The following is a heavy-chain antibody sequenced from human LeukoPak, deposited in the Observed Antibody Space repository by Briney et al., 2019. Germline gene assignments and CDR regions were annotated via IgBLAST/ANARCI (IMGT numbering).Heavy chain of an antibody. CDR3: AREGRHYYDSSGYYQYFDY. D-gene: IGHD3-22*01. CDR2: IYYSGST. CDR1: GGSISGFF. Sequence: SETLSLTCTVSGGSISGFFWSWIPQPPGKGLEWFGYIYYSGSTNYNPSLKSRVTISVDTSKNQFSLKLSSVTAADTAVYYCAREGRHYYDSSGYYQYFDYWGQGTLVTVSS. V-gene: IGHV4-59*01. J-gene: IGHJ4*02.